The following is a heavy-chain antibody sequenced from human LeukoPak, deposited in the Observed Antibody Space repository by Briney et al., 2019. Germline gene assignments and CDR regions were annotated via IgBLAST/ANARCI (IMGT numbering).Heavy chain of an antibody. V-gene: IGHV3-23*01. J-gene: IGHJ6*02. CDR2: LSGSGTST. CDR3: AKDLSYGMDV. Sequence: GGSLRLSCAAYGFSFSSYAMSRVRQAPGKGLEWVSALSGSGTSTYYLDSVKGRFTISRDNSKNTLYLRMNSLRVEDTAVYYCAKDLSYGMDVWGQGTTVTVSS. CDR1: GFSFSSYA.